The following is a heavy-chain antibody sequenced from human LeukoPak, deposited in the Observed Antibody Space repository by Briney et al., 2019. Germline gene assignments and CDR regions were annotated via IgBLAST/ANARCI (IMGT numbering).Heavy chain of an antibody. CDR2: ISSSGSTI. CDR1: GFTFSSYE. V-gene: IGHV3-48*03. CDR3: AKRRGLELLYYYYMDV. J-gene: IGHJ6*03. D-gene: IGHD1-7*01. Sequence: GGSLRLSCAASGFTFSSYEMNWVRQAPGKGLEWVSYISSSGSTIYFADSVKGRFTISRDNSKNTLYLQMNSLRAEDTAVYYCAKRRGLELLYYYYMDVWGKGTTVTVSS.